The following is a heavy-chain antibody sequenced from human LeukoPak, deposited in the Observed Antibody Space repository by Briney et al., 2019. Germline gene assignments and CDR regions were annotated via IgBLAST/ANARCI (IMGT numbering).Heavy chain of an antibody. D-gene: IGHD3-22*01. V-gene: IGHV3-48*04. J-gene: IGHJ2*01. CDR3: ARDKGYYPNWYFDL. Sequence: QPGRSLRLSCAASGFTFSSYGMHWVRQAPGKGLEWVSYISGSGSTIYYADSVKGRFTVSRDNAKNSLYLQMNSLRAEDTAVYYCARDKGYYPNWYFDLWGRGTLVTVSS. CDR1: GFTFSSYG. CDR2: ISGSGSTI.